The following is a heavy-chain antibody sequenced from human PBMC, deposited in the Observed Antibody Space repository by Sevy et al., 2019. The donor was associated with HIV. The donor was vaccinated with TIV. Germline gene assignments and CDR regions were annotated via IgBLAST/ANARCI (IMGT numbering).Heavy chain of an antibody. V-gene: IGHV3-23*01. J-gene: IGHJ4*02. CDR1: GFTFAKYS. CDR2: FSFGCGRI. Sequence: WGSLRLSYAASGFTFAKYSMSWVRQAPGKGLEWVSTFSFGCGRINYADSVKGRFTISRDDSKNTLFLQMNSLRAEDTATYFCAREGCTQPHDYWGQGTLVTVSS. D-gene: IGHD2-8*01. CDR3: AREGCTQPHDY.